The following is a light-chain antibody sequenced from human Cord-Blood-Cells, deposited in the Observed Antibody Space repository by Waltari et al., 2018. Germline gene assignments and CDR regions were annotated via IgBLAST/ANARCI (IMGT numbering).Light chain of an antibody. CDR3: SSYAGSNNWV. CDR1: SSDVGGYNY. V-gene: IGLV2-8*01. Sequence: QSALTQPPSASGSPGQSVTISCTGTSSDVGGYNYVSWYQQPPGKAPKLMIYEVSKAPSGVPDRFSGSKSGNTASLTVSGLQAEDEADYYCSSYAGSNNWVFGGGTKLTVL. J-gene: IGLJ3*02. CDR2: EVS.